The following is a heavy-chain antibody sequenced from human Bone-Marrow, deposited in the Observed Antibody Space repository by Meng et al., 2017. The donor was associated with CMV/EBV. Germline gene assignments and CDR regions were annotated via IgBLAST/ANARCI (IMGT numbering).Heavy chain of an antibody. J-gene: IGHJ4*02. CDR2: FNGYNGDT. CDR3: ARGRMRADFDC. V-gene: IGHV1-18*01. CDR1: GFTFSTYV. Sequence: ASVKVSCKASGFTFSTYVITWVRQAPGQGLGWMGWFNGYNGDTNYAQEAQGRVTVTIDTSTNTAYMEMRSLRSDDTAVYYCARGRMRADFDCWGQGTLVTVSS.